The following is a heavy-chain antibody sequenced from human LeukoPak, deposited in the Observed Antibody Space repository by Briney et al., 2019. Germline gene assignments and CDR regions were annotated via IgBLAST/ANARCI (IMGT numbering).Heavy chain of an antibody. D-gene: IGHD2-15*01. CDR2: ISYDGSNK. V-gene: IGHV3-30*03. CDR1: GFTFSSYG. CDR3: ASRRGGIVGDY. Sequence: GGSLRLSCAASGFTFSSYGMNWVRQAPGKGLEWVAVISYDGSNKYYADSVKGRFTISRDNSKNTVYLQMNSLRAEDTAVYYCASRRGGIVGDYWGQGTLVTVSS. J-gene: IGHJ4*02.